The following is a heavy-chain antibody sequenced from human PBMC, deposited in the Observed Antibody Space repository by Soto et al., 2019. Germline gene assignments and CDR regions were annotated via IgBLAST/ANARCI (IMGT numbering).Heavy chain of an antibody. D-gene: IGHD3-10*01. CDR2: INPSGGST. CDR3: ARDRGVPASWFDP. V-gene: IGHV1-46*01. Sequence: ASVKVSCKASGYTFTSYYMHWVRQAPGQGLEWMGIINPSGGSTSYAQKFQGRVTMTRDTSTSTVYMELSSLRSEDTAVYYCARDRGVPASWFDPWGQGTLVTVPQ. CDR1: GYTFTSYY. J-gene: IGHJ5*02.